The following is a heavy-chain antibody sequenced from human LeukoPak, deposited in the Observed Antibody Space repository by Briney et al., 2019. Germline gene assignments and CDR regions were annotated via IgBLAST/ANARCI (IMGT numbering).Heavy chain of an antibody. CDR2: ISWNSGSI. CDR1: GFTFDDYA. Sequence: GGSLRLSCAASGFTFDDYAMHWVRQAPGKGLEWVSGISWNSGSIGYADSVKGRFTVSRDNAKNSLYLQMNSLRAEDTALYYCAASRGYGDYGIDYWGQGTLVTVSS. D-gene: IGHD4-17*01. V-gene: IGHV3-9*01. J-gene: IGHJ4*02. CDR3: AASRGYGDYGIDY.